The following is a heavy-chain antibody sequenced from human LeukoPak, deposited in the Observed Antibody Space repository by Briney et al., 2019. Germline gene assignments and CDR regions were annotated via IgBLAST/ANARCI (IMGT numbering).Heavy chain of an antibody. V-gene: IGHV3-21*01. J-gene: IGHJ4*02. D-gene: IGHD1-26*01. CDR3: ARDTISGSYPFDY. CDR2: ISSSSSYI. CDR1: GFTFSSYS. Sequence: PGGSLRLSCAASGFTFSSYSMNWVRQAPGKGLEWVSSISSSSSYIYYADSVKGRFTISRDNAKNSLYLQMNSLRAEDTAVYYCARDTISGSYPFDYWGQGTLVTVSS.